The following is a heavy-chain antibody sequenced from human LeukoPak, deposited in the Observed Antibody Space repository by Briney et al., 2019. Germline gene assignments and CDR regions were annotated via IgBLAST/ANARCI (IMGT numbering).Heavy chain of an antibody. D-gene: IGHD6-13*01. CDR1: GFTFSSYA. CDR3: AKDRAQQLVPYYFDY. Sequence: GGSLRLSCAASGFTFSSYAMSWVRQAPGKGLEWVSTFSGSGGNTYYADSVKGRFTISRDNSKNTLYLEMNSLRAEDTAVYYCAKDRAQQLVPYYFDYWGQGTLVTVSS. CDR2: FSGSGGNT. J-gene: IGHJ4*02. V-gene: IGHV3-23*01.